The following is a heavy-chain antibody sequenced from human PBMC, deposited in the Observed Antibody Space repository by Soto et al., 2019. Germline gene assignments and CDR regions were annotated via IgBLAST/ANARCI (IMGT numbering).Heavy chain of an antibody. J-gene: IGHJ5*02. D-gene: IGHD1-1*01. CDR1: GRSISNYY. CDR2: IYYNGIT. CDR3: ARCRDGYNSARWFDP. V-gene: IGHV4-59*08. Sequence: SDTLSLTCTVSGRSISNYYWSWIRQPPGKGLEWIGYIYYNGITNYNPSLKSRVTISVDTSKNQFSLKLSSVTAADTAVYYCARCRDGYNSARWFDPWGQGNLVTVS.